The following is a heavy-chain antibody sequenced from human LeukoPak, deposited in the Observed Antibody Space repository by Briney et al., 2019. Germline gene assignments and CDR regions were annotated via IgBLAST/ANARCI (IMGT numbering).Heavy chain of an antibody. D-gene: IGHD2-2*01. Sequence: GGSLRLSCAASGFTFSSYAMNWVRQAPGKGLEWVSVISSGGGSTYYADSVKGRYTISRDNSKNTLYLQMNSLRADDTAVYYCARSPTAINGYFDPWGQGTLVTVSP. CDR3: ARSPTAINGYFDP. CDR1: GFTFSSYA. J-gene: IGHJ5*02. CDR2: ISSGGGST. V-gene: IGHV3-23*01.